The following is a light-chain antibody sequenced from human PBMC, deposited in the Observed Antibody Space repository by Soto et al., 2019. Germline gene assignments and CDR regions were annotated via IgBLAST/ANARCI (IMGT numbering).Light chain of an antibody. CDR2: MND. Sequence: QSVLTQPPSASGTPGQRVTISCSGSSSNIGSNYVYWYQQLPGTAPKLLIYMNDQRPSGVPERFSASKSGTSASLAISGLRSEDETDYYCASWDDSLSGRVFGGGTKLTVL. J-gene: IGLJ3*02. V-gene: IGLV1-47*01. CDR3: ASWDDSLSGRV. CDR1: SSNIGSNY.